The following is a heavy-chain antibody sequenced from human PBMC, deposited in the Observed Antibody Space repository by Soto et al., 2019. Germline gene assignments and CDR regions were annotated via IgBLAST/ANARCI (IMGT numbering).Heavy chain of an antibody. CDR1: GGSFSGYY. V-gene: IGHV4-34*01. J-gene: IGHJ5*02. Sequence: QVQLQQWGAGLLKPSETLSLTCAVYGGSFSGYYWNWIRQPPGKGLACIGEIDHSGYTNYNPSLKSRVTISVDTSKNQFSLRLTSVTAADTAVYYCARGRDWFDPWGQGTLVTVSS. CDR2: IDHSGYT. CDR3: ARGRDWFDP.